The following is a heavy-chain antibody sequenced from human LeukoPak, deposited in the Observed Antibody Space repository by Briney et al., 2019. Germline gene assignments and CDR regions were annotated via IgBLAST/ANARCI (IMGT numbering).Heavy chain of an antibody. V-gene: IGHV4-34*01. CDR2: INHSGST. CDR3: ARSYDTNFDY. Sequence: SETLSLTCAVYGGSFSGYYWSWIRQPPGKGLEWIGEINHSGSTNYNPSLKSRVTISVGRSKNQFSLKLSSVAAADTAVYYCARSYDTNFDYWGQGTLVTVSS. D-gene: IGHD3-3*01. J-gene: IGHJ4*02. CDR1: GGSFSGYY.